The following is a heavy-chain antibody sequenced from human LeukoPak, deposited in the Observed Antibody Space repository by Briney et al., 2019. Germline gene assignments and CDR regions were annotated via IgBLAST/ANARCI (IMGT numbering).Heavy chain of an antibody. J-gene: IGHJ4*02. CDR2: IKEDGSER. Sequence: GGSLRLSCEGSAFIFSGHWMSWVRQAPGKGLEWVANIKEDGSERYYVDSVKGRFTISRDNAKNSLYLQMNSLRPEDTAVYYCARGGSTRDYWGQGTLVTVSS. CDR1: AFIFSGHW. CDR3: ARGGSTRDY. D-gene: IGHD3-16*01. V-gene: IGHV3-7*03.